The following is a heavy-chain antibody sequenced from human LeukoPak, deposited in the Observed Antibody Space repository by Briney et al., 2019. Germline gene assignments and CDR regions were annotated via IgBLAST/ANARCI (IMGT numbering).Heavy chain of an antibody. CDR2: VNPNSGGT. CDR3: ARDRRSSGYYLNDY. Sequence: ASVKVSFKASGGTFSNYVISWVRPAPGQGLEWMGWVNPNSGGTNYAQKFQGRVTMTRDTSISTAYMELSRLRSDDTAVYCCARDRRSSGYYLNDYWGQGTLVTVSS. J-gene: IGHJ4*02. CDR1: GGTFSNYV. D-gene: IGHD3-22*01. V-gene: IGHV1-2*02.